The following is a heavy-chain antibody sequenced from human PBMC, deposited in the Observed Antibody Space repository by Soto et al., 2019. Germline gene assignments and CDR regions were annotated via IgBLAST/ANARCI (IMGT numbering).Heavy chain of an antibody. D-gene: IGHD2-2*01. V-gene: IGHV3-23*01. Sequence: GGSLRLSCAASGFTFSRYAMSWVRQAPGKGLEWVSGISGSAGTTYHADSVKGRFTISRDNSKKTLYLQMNSLRADDTAVYCCANWGTSGSDYWGQGTLVTVSS. CDR1: GFTFSRYA. CDR3: ANWGTSGSDY. CDR2: ISGSAGTT. J-gene: IGHJ4*02.